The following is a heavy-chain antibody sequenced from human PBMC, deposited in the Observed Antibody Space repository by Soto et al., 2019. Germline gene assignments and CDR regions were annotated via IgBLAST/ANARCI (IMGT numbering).Heavy chain of an antibody. D-gene: IGHD5-12*01. CDR3: ARGFGYPTGDYYYGMDV. Sequence: ASVKVSCKASGYTFTSYGISWVRQAPGQGLEWMGWISAYNGNTNYAQKLQGRVTMTTDTSTSTAYMELRSLRSDDTAVYYCARGFGYPTGDYYYGMDVWGQGPTVTVSS. J-gene: IGHJ6*02. V-gene: IGHV1-18*01. CDR2: ISAYNGNT. CDR1: GYTFTSYG.